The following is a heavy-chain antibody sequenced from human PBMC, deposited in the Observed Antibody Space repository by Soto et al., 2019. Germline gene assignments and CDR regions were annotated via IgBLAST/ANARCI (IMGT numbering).Heavy chain of an antibody. Sequence: GGSLRLSCAASGFTFSSYAMSWIRQTPGKGLQWVSSLSGSGGSTYYADSVKGRFTISRDNSKNTMYLQMSSLRADDTAVYYCAQDLGASRTAGTGGLYFDSWGPGTLVTVSS. V-gene: IGHV3-23*01. D-gene: IGHD6-19*01. CDR1: GFTFSSYA. CDR3: AQDLGASRTAGTGGLYFDS. CDR2: LSGSGGST. J-gene: IGHJ4*02.